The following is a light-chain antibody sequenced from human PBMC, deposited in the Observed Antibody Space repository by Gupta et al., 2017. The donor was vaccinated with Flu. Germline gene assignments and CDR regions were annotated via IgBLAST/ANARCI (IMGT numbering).Light chain of an antibody. CDR2: AAS. Sequence: PSSLSAYVGDRVTITCRTNQSISIYLNLYQQRPGKAPKVLISAASSLQSGVPSSFSGSGSGTDFALSISSLPPEDFATYFCQQTYTYPVAFGGGTKVEIK. V-gene: IGKV1-39*01. CDR1: QSISIY. CDR3: QQTYTYPVA. J-gene: IGKJ4*01.